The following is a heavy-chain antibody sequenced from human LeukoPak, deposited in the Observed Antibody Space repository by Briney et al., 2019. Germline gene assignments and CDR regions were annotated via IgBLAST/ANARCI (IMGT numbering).Heavy chain of an antibody. J-gene: IGHJ6*02. CDR1: GGSISSGGYS. Sequence: SQTLSLTCAVSGGSISSGGYSWSWIRQPPGKGLEWIGYIYHSGSTYYNPSLKSRVTISVDTSKNQFSLKLSSVTAADTAVYYCARTTIGGMDVWGQGTTVTVSS. CDR3: ARTTIGGMDV. CDR2: IYHSGST. V-gene: IGHV4-30-2*02. D-gene: IGHD4-17*01.